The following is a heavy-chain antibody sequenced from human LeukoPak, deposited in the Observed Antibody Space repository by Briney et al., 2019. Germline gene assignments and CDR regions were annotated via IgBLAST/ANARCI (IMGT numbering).Heavy chain of an antibody. Sequence: GGSLRLSCAASGFRFSSYVMSWVRQAPGKGLEYVSSIDGSDGASYYADSVKGRFTISRDNSKNTLFLQMDSLRVEDTAVYYCARVDSGNYDYWGQGTLLTVSS. CDR1: GFRFSSYV. V-gene: IGHV3-23*01. CDR2: IDGSDGAS. D-gene: IGHD1-26*01. CDR3: ARVDSGNYDY. J-gene: IGHJ4*02.